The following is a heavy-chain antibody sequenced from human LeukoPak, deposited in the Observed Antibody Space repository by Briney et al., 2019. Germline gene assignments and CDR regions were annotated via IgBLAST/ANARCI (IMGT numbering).Heavy chain of an antibody. CDR1: GDSITSYY. D-gene: IGHD3-10*01. CDR3: AGVFSGRRPFEL. CDR2: VYYRGAT. J-gene: IGHJ4*02. V-gene: IGHV4-59*01. Sequence: SETLSLTCTVSGDSITSYYWNWIRQPPGKGLEWIGYVYYRGATNYNPSLKTRVTTSIDTSKKQFSLKLSSVTAADTAVYFCAGVFSGRRPFELWGKGTLVTVSS.